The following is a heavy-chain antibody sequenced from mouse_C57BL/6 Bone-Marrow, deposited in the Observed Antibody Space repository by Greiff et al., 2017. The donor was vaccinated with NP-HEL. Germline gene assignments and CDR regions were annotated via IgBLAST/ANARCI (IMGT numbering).Heavy chain of an antibody. D-gene: IGHD1-1*01. CDR1: GYTFTDYN. CDR2: INPNNGGT. Sequence: EVKLQESGPELVKPGASVKIPCKASGYTFTDYNMDWVKQSHGKSLEWIGDINPNNGGTIYNQKFKGKATLTVDKSSSTAYMELRSLTSEDTAVYYCARRDGSSPYYFDYWGQGTTLTVSS. J-gene: IGHJ2*01. V-gene: IGHV1-18*01. CDR3: ARRDGSSPYYFDY.